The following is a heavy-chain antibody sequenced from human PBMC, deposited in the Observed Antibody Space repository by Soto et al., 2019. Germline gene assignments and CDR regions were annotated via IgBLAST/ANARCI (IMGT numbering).Heavy chain of an antibody. CDR1: GFTFNNYG. CDR3: AKDRGLAESGRWSHYYYGMDV. Sequence: GGSLRLSCAASGFTFNNYGMNWVRQAPGKGLEWVAIISNDGSNKYYIESVRGRFTISRDNSKNTLFLEMNSLRSEDTAVYYCAKDRGLAESGRWSHYYYGMDVWGQGTTVTVSS. CDR2: ISNDGSNK. J-gene: IGHJ6*02. V-gene: IGHV3-30*18. D-gene: IGHD1-26*01.